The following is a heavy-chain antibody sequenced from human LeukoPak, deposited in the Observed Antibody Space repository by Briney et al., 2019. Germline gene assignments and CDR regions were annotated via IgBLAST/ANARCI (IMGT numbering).Heavy chain of an antibody. CDR1: GGSISSYY. V-gene: IGHV4-34*01. CDR2: INHSGST. Sequence: SETLSLTCTVSGGSISSYYWSWIRQPPGKGLEWIGEINHSGSTNYNPSLKSRVTISVDTSKNQFSLKLSSVTAADTAVYYCARGRYYDSSGYSQRRYNWFDPWGQGTLVTVSS. CDR3: ARGRYYDSSGYSQRRYNWFDP. D-gene: IGHD3-22*01. J-gene: IGHJ5*02.